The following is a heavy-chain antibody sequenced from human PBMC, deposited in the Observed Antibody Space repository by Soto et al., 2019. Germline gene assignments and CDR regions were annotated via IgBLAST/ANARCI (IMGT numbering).Heavy chain of an antibody. V-gene: IGHV3-30*18. CDR1: GFTFSSYG. J-gene: IGHJ4*02. Sequence: PGGSLRLSCAASGFTFSSYGMHWVRQAPGKGLEWVAVISYDGSNKYYADSVKGRFTISRDNSKNTLYLQMNSLRAEDTAVYYCAKDMWQLVLAYYFDYWGQGTLVTVSS. CDR2: ISYDGSNK. D-gene: IGHD6-6*01. CDR3: AKDMWQLVLAYYFDY.